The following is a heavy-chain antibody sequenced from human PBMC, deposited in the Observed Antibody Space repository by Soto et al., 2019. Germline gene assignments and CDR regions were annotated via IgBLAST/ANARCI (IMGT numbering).Heavy chain of an antibody. CDR2: IIPIFGTA. V-gene: IGHV1-69*05. Sequence: ASVKVSCKASGGTFSSYAISWVRQAPGQGLEWMGGIIPIFGTANYAQKFQGRVTMTTDTSTNTAYMELRSLNSDDTAMYYCVRFFFDIWVGSPPHHFSKYHGMDVWGQGTRVTFS. J-gene: IGHJ6*02. D-gene: IGHD3-16*01. CDR3: VRFFFDIWVGSPPHHFSKYHGMDV. CDR1: GGTFSSYA.